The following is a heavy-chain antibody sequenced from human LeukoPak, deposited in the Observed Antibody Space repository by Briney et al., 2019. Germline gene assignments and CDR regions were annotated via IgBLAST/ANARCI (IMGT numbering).Heavy chain of an antibody. Sequence: GGSLRLSCAASGFTFDDYAMHWVRQAPGKGLEWVSGISWNSGSIGYADSVKGRFTISRDNAKNSLYLQMNSLRAEDTALYYCTKATNYDILTGYPASDYWGQGTLVTVSS. CDR2: ISWNSGSI. CDR3: TKATNYDILTGYPASDY. V-gene: IGHV3-9*01. CDR1: GFTFDDYA. D-gene: IGHD3-9*01. J-gene: IGHJ4*02.